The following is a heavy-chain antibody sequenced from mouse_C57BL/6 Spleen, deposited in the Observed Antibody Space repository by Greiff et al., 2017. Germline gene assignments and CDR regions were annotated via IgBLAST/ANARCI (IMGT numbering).Heavy chain of an antibody. J-gene: IGHJ1*03. CDR1: GYSITSGYY. V-gene: IGHV3-6*01. CDR3: ASRAGYFDV. CDR2: ISYDGSN. Sequence: EVQVVESGPGLVKPSQSLSLTCSVTGYSITSGYYWNWIRQFPGNKLEWMGYISYDGSNNYNPSLKNRISITRDTSKNQFFLKLNSVTTEDTATYYCASRAGYFDVWGTGTTVTVSS.